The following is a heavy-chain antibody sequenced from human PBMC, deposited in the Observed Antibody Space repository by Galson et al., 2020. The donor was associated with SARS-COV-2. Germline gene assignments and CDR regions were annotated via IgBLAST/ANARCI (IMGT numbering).Heavy chain of an antibody. D-gene: IGHD1-1*01. J-gene: IGHJ6*03. V-gene: IGHV4-59*01. CDR1: GGSISSYY. CDR2: IYYSGST. Sequence: SETLSLTCTVSGGSISSYYWSWIRQPPGKGLEWIGYIYYSGSTNYNPSLKSRVTISVDTSKNQFSLKLSSVTAADTAVYYCARGERRNHYYYYYYMDVWGKGTTVTISS. CDR3: ARGERRNHYYYYYYMDV.